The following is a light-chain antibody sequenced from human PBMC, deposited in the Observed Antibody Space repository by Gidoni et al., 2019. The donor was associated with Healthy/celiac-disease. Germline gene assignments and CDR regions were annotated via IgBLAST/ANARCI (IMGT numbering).Light chain of an antibody. CDR3: QQSYSTPRT. Sequence: DIQMTQSPSSLSASVGDRVTITCRASQSISSYLNWYQQKPGKAPTLLIYAASSLQSGVPYRFSGSGSGTDFTLTISSLQPEDFATYYCQQSYSTPRTFGQGTKVEIK. J-gene: IGKJ1*01. CDR2: AAS. CDR1: QSISSY. V-gene: IGKV1-39*01.